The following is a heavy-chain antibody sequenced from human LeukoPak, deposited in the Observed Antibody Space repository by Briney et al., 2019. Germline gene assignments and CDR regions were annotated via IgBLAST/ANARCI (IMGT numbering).Heavy chain of an antibody. J-gene: IGHJ5*01. D-gene: IGHD1-26*01. CDR1: GYTFTGYY. CDR3: ARASGSYWWFDS. CDR2: VNPNSGDT. V-gene: IGHV1-2*02. Sequence: GASVKVSCKASGYTFTGYYLHWVRQAPGQGLEWMGCVNPNSGDTNYQGSVTMTRDTSTSTVYMELSRLRSDDTAVYYCARASGSYWWFDSWGQGTLVTVSS.